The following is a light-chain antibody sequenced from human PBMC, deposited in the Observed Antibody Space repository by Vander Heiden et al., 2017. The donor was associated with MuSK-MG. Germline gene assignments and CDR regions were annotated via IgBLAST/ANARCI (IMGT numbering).Light chain of an antibody. Sequence: DIQMTQSPSTLSASVGDRVTITCRASQSISGNWLAWYQQRPGKAPKLLIYQASSLERGVPSRFSGSGSGTEFTLTISSLQPDDFATYYCQQYNSDSEIFTFGPGTKVDIK. CDR3: QQYNSDSEIFT. CDR2: QAS. CDR1: QSISGNW. V-gene: IGKV1-5*03. J-gene: IGKJ3*01.